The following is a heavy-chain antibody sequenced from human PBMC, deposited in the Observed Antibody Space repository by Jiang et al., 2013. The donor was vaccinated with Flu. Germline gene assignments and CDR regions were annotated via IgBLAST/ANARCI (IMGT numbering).Heavy chain of an antibody. Sequence: GSGLVKPSETLSLTCTVSGGSISPYYWSWIRQPPGKGLEWIGYISYSGSTNYNPSLKSRVTISLDTSKNQFSLNLISVTAADTAVYYCARVVWQQPVTHAMDVWGQGSTVTVSS. V-gene: IGHV4-59*01. J-gene: IGHJ6*02. CDR3: ARVVWQQPVTHAMDV. D-gene: IGHD6-13*01. CDR2: ISYSGST. CDR1: GGSISPYY.